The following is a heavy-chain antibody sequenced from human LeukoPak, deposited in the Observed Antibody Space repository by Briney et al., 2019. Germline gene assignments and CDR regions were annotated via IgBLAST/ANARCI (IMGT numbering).Heavy chain of an antibody. CDR2: IYYSGRT. V-gene: IGHV4-59*08. CDR3: ARHSGTYMDY. CDR1: DGSISGSY. D-gene: IGHD1-26*01. J-gene: IGHJ4*02. Sequence: SETLSLTCTVSDGSISGSYWNWIRQPPGKGLEWIGNIYYSGRTNYNPSLKSRVTISVDTSKNQVSLKLTSETAADTAVYYCARHSGTYMDYWGQGTLVTVSS.